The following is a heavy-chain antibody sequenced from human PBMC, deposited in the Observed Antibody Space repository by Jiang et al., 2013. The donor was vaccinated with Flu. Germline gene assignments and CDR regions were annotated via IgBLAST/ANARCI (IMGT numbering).Heavy chain of an antibody. CDR1: GYTFTGYY. CDR2: INPNSGGT. V-gene: IGHV1-2*02. D-gene: IGHD2/OR15-2a*01. Sequence: QLVESGAEVKKPGASVKVSCKASGYTFTGYYMHWVRQAPGQGLEWMGWINPNSGGTNYAQKFQGRVTMTRDTSISTAYMELSRLRSDDTAVYYCARAGTFYGPGTHWFDPWGQGTLVTVSS. CDR3: ARAGTFYGPGTHWFDP. J-gene: IGHJ5*02.